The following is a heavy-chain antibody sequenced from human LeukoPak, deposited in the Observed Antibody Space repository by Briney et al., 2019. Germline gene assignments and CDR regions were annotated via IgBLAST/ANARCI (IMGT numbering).Heavy chain of an antibody. CDR2: ISYDGSNK. V-gene: IGHV3-30*18. CDR3: AKDCSGGSCYDY. D-gene: IGHD2-15*01. CDR1: GFTFSSYG. Sequence: PGRSLRLSCAASGFTFSSYGMHWVRQAPGKGLEWVAVISYDGSNKYYADSVKGRFTISRDNSKNTLYLQMNSLRAEDTAVYYCAKDCSGGSCYDYWGQGTLVTVSS. J-gene: IGHJ4*02.